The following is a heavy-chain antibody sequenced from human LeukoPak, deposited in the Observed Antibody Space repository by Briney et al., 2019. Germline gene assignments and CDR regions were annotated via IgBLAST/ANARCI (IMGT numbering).Heavy chain of an antibody. Sequence: SETLSLTCTVSGGSISSYYWSWIRQPPGKRPEWIGYIYYSGSTRYNPSLKSRVTISVDTSKNQISLKLGSVTAADTAVYYCARHDVAGATTDYFQHWGQGTPVTVSS. CDR3: ARHDVAGATTDYFQH. D-gene: IGHD1-26*01. CDR2: IYYSGST. CDR1: GGSISSYY. J-gene: IGHJ1*01. V-gene: IGHV4-59*08.